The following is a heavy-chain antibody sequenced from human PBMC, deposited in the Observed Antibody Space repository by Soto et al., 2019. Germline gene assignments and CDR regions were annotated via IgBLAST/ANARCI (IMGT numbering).Heavy chain of an antibody. V-gene: IGHV3-11*01. D-gene: IGHD3-10*01. CDR1: GFPFSDYY. Sequence: PGGSLRLSCAASGFPFSDYYMSWIRQAPGKGLEWISYITSGGETMYYADSVKGRFTISRDNAKNSVYLQMNGLRGDDTAVYFCARDPLHHGSTFDYWGQGTLVSVSS. CDR2: ITSGGETM. CDR3: ARDPLHHGSTFDY. J-gene: IGHJ4*02.